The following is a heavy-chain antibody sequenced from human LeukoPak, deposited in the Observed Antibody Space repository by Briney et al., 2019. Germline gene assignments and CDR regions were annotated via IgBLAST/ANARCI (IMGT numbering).Heavy chain of an antibody. J-gene: IGHJ6*02. D-gene: IGHD2-2*02. V-gene: IGHV3-30-3*01. CDR2: ISYDGSNK. Sequence: GGSLRLSCAASGFTFSSYAMHWVRQAPGKGLEWVAVISYDGSNKYYADSVKGRFTISRDNSKNTLYLQMNSLRAEDTAVYYCARDHCSSTSCYIFYGMDVWGQGTTVTVSS. CDR1: GFTFSSYA. CDR3: ARDHCSSTSCYIFYGMDV.